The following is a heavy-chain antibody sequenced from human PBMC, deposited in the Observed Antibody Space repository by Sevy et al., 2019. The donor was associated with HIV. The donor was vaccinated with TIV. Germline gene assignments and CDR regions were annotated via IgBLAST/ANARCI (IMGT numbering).Heavy chain of an antibody. CDR1: GASITISTW. V-gene: IGHV4-4*02. CDR3: VRAKFGSVLGDALDI. J-gene: IGHJ3*02. Sequence: SESLFLTCAVSGASITISTWWGWVRQPPGKGLEWIGEIHHTGSTNSNPSLKTRVTLSVDKSKNQFSLNLNSVTAADSAVYYCVRAKFGSVLGDALDIWGQGTMVTVSS. D-gene: IGHD6-25*01. CDR2: IHHTGST.